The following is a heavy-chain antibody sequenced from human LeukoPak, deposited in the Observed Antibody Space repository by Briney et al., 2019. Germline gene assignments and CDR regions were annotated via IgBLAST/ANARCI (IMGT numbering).Heavy chain of an antibody. Sequence: QSGGSLRLSCAASGFTFDNYGMHWVRQAPGKGLEWVSHISAHGGNTYFADSVKGRFTISRDNNKNSLYLQMDSLRTEDTALYYCAKDHDFWSGYPDYWGQGTLVTVSS. D-gene: IGHD3-3*01. CDR3: AKDHDFWSGYPDY. CDR2: ISAHGGNT. CDR1: GFTFDNYG. J-gene: IGHJ4*02. V-gene: IGHV3-43*02.